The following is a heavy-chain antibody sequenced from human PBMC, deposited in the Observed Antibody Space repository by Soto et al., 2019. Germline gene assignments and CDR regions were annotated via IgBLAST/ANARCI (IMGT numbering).Heavy chain of an antibody. J-gene: IGHJ5*01. Sequence: XESLSVTCNVSGTSISDYSWSWIRQSAGKGLEWMGRVFPNGNRNYNLLFKSRLTMAVDTSKSQLSLKLTSVTATDTAVYYCARNIAVTGGRWFDSWGQGILVTVSS. D-gene: IGHD1-1*01. CDR3: ARNIAVTGGRWFDS. CDR2: VFPNGNR. CDR1: GTSISDYS. V-gene: IGHV4-4*07.